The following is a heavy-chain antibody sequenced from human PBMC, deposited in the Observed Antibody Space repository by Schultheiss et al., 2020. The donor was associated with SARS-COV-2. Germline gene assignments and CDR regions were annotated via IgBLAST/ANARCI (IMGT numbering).Heavy chain of an antibody. D-gene: IGHD4-17*01. V-gene: IGHV4-59*12. CDR2: IYYSGST. CDR3: ASRESRIGDDDTFDI. CDR1: GGSISSYY. Sequence: SETLSLTCTVSGGSISSYYWSWIRQPPGKGLEWIGYIYYSGSTYYNPSLKSRITISVDRSKNQFSLKLSSVTAADTAVYYCASRESRIGDDDTFDIWGQGTMVTVSS. J-gene: IGHJ3*02.